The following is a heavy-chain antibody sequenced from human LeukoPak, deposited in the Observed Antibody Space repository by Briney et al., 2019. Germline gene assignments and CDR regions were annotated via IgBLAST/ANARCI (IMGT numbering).Heavy chain of an antibody. Sequence: GGSLRLSCAASGFTFSSNWMHWVRQAPGKGLVWVSRINEDGSTTNYADSVKGRFTISRDNAKNSLYLQMNSLRVEDTAFYYCAKDNRRHYTSGPNPDSLHWGQGALVTVSS. CDR1: GFTFSSNW. CDR2: INEDGSTT. J-gene: IGHJ4*02. D-gene: IGHD6-19*01. V-gene: IGHV3-74*01. CDR3: AKDNRRHYTSGPNPDSLH.